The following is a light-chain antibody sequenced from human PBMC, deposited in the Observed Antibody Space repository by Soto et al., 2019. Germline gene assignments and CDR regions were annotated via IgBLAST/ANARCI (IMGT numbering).Light chain of an antibody. V-gene: IGKV3-11*01. CDR2: DAS. Sequence: EIVLTQSPATLSLSPGERATLSCRASQSVSSYLAWYQQKPGQAPRLLIYDASNRATGIPVRFSGSGSGTDFTLTISSLEPEDFAVYYCQQRNGWPRTFGQGTKVDIK. CDR1: QSVSSY. J-gene: IGKJ1*01. CDR3: QQRNGWPRT.